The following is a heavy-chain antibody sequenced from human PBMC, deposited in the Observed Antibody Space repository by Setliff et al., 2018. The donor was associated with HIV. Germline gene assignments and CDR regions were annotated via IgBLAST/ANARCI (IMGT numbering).Heavy chain of an antibody. CDR2: INPSGGST. V-gene: IGHV1-46*01. CDR3: ARVEYYYDSSGYYCDY. CDR1: GYTFTSYY. J-gene: IGHJ4*02. Sequence: ASVKVSCKASGYTFTSYYMHWVRQAPGQGLEWMGIINPSGGSTSYAQKFQGRVTMTRDTSTSTVYMELSSLRSEDTAVYYCARVEYYYDSSGYYCDYWGQGTLVTVSS. D-gene: IGHD3-22*01.